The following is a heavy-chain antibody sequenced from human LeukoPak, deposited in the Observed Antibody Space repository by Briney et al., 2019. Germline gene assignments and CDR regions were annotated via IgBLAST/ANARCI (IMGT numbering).Heavy chain of an antibody. CDR3: AKSSSSYGNDALDI. CDR1: GFTFDAYA. Sequence: GGSLRLSCAASGFTFDAYAMHWVRQAPGKGLEWVSVIRGGGAVAFYADSVKGRFAISRDNSGNTLYLHLNSLRADDTAVYYCAKSSSSYGNDALDIWGQGTMVTVSS. V-gene: IGHV3-23*01. D-gene: IGHD5-18*01. CDR2: IRGGGAVA. J-gene: IGHJ3*02.